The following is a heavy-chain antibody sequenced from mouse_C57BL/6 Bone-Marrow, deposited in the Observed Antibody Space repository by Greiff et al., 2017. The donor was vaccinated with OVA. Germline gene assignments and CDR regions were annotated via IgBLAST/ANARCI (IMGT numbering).Heavy chain of an antibody. J-gene: IGHJ4*01. CDR1: GYTFTSYW. CDR3: ARRRNYAMDY. V-gene: IGHV1-55*01. CDR2: IYPGSGST. Sequence: QVQLQQPGAELVKPGASVKLSCKASGYTFTSYWITWVKQRPGQGLEWIGDIYPGSGSTNYNEKFKSKATLTVDTSSSTAYMQLSSLTSEDAAVYYCARRRNYAMDYWGQGTSVTVSS.